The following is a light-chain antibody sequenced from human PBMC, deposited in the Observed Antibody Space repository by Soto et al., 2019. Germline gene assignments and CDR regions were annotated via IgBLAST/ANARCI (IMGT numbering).Light chain of an antibody. J-gene: IGLJ1*01. CDR3: QSYDNSLSGYV. V-gene: IGLV2-14*01. CDR1: SSDVGGYNY. Sequence: QSVLTQPASASGSPGQSITISCTGTSSDVGGYNYVSWYQQHPGKAPKLMIYEVSNRPSGVSNRFSGSKSGTSASLAITGLQAEDEADYYCQSYDNSLSGYVFGTGTKVTVL. CDR2: EVS.